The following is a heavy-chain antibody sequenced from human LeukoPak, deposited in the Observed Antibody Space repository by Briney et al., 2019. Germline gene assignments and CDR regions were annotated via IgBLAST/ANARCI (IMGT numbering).Heavy chain of an antibody. V-gene: IGHV4-4*02. CDR1: GGFISSGNW. CDR3: ARAGYIYGFHGGYFDY. D-gene: IGHD5-18*01. Sequence: SETLSLTCAVSGGFISSGNWWSWVRQPPGKGLEWIGEIYHSGSTNYNPSLKSRVTISVDKSKNQFSLKLSSVTAADTAVDYCARAGYIYGFHGGYFDYWGQGTLVTVSS. J-gene: IGHJ4*02. CDR2: IYHSGST.